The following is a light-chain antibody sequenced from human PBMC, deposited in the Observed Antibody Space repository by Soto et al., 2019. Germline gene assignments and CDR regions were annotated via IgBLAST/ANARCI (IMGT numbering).Light chain of an antibody. Sequence: QSVLTQPPSVSATPGQRVTLPCAGSSSNIGSGYDVQWYQQFPGTAPNLLIFGNNKRPSGVPDRFSGSKSGTSASLAIAGRQAEDDADYYCQSYDASLSGYVVFGGGTKLTVL. CDR3: QSYDASLSGYVV. J-gene: IGLJ2*01. V-gene: IGLV1-40*01. CDR1: SSNIGSGYD. CDR2: GNN.